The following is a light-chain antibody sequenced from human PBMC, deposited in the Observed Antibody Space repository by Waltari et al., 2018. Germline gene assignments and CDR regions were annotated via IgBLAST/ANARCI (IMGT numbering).Light chain of an antibody. CDR3: HQYYTTPFT. V-gene: IGKV4-1*01. J-gene: IGKJ3*01. CDR2: CAS. CDR1: QRLLSSSNNKKF. Sequence: DIVMTQSPDSLAVSLGERATISCKSSQRLLSSSNNKKFLAWYQQKPRQPPKLLIYCASTRASGVPDRFSASESGTDFSLTISSLQAEDVAVYYSHQYYTTPFTFGPGTRVDIK.